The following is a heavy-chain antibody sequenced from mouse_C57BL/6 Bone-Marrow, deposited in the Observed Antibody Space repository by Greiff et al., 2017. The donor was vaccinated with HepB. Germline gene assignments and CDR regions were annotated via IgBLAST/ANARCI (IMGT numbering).Heavy chain of an antibody. V-gene: IGHV6-6*01. J-gene: IGHJ2*01. Sequence: EVQLQESGGGLVQPGGSMKLSCAASGFTFSDAWMDWVRQSPEKGLEWVAEIRNKANNHATYYAESVKGRFTISRDDSKSSVYLQMNSLRAEDTGIYYCTKNRDPLYFDYWGQGTTLTVSS. CDR3: TKNRDPLYFDY. D-gene: IGHD2-14*01. CDR2: IRNKANNHAT. CDR1: GFTFSDAW.